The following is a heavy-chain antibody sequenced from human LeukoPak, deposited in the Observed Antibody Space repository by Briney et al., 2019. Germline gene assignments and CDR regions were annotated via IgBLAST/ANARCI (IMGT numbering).Heavy chain of an antibody. Sequence: GGSLRLSCSASGFRFSSLPMHWVRQAPGKGLEYVSGSSSNGGSTYYADSVKGRFTISRDNSKNTLYLQMSSLRPEDTAVYYCVNQISGWVYWGQGTLVTVSS. V-gene: IGHV3-64D*06. J-gene: IGHJ4*02. CDR2: SSSNGGST. D-gene: IGHD6-19*01. CDR1: GFRFSSLP. CDR3: VNQISGWVY.